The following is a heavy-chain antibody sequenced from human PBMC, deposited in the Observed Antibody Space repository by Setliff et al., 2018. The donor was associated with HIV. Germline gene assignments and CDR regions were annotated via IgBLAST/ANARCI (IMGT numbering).Heavy chain of an antibody. CDR1: GGSISSYY. V-gene: IGHV4-59*08. J-gene: IGHJ6*03. D-gene: IGHD4-17*01. Sequence: PSETLSLTCTVSGGSISSYYWSWIRQPPGKGLEWIGYIYYSGSTNYNPSLKSRVTISVDTSKNQFFLRLTSVSAADTGLYFCARHSPVTTEDYMDVWGKGTTVTVSS. CDR3: ARHSPVTTEDYMDV. CDR2: IYYSGST.